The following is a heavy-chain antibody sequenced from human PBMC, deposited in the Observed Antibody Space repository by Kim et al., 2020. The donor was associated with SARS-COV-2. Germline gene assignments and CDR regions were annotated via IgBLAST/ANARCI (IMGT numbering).Heavy chain of an antibody. Sequence: GGSLRLSCAASGFTFSSYGMHWVRQAPGKGLEWVAVISYDGSNKYYADSVKGRFTISRDNSKNTLYLQMNSLRAEDTAVYYCAKDDTGKRGYSGYDLWGYYYYYYGIDVSGQGTTVTVSS. CDR1: GFTFSSYG. CDR2: ISYDGSNK. J-gene: IGHJ6*02. V-gene: IGHV3-30*18. D-gene: IGHD5-12*01. CDR3: AKDDTGKRGYSGYDLWGYYYYYYGIDV.